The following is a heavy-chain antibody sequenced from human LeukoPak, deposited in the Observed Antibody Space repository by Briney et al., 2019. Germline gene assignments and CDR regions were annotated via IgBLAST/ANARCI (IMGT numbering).Heavy chain of an antibody. V-gene: IGHV4-59*01. CDR3: ARESGTDAFDI. CDR2: IYYSGST. J-gene: IGHJ3*02. CDR1: GGSISSYY. Sequence: SETLSLTCTVSGGSISSYYWSWIRQPPGKGLEWIGYIYYSGSTNYNPSLKSRVTISVDTSKNQFSLKLSSVTAADTAVYYCARESGTDAFDIWGQGTMVTVSS. D-gene: IGHD6-13*01.